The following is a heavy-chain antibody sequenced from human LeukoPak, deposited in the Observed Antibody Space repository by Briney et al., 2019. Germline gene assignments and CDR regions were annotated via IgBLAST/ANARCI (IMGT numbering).Heavy chain of an antibody. V-gene: IGHV3-21*01. J-gene: IGHJ4*02. Sequence: GGSLRLSCAASGFTFSSYSMNWVRQAPGKGLEWVSSISSSSSYIYYADSVKGRFTISRDNAKNSLYLQMNSLRAEDTAVYYCARHERGWLRFKDYFDYWGQGTLVTVSS. CDR2: ISSSSSYI. D-gene: IGHD5-12*01. CDR1: GFTFSSYS. CDR3: ARHERGWLRFKDYFDY.